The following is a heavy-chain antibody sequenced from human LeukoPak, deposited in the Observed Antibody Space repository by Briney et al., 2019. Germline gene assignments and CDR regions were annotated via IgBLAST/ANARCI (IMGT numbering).Heavy chain of an antibody. CDR2: ISSSSSYI. V-gene: IGHV3-21*01. Sequence: PGGSLRLSCAASGFTFSSYSMNWVRQAPGKGLEWVSSISSSSSYIYYADSVKGRFTISRDNAKNSLYLQMNSLRAEDTAVYYCAREGSSGYYSNFDYWGQGTLVTVSS. CDR3: AREGSSGYYSNFDY. D-gene: IGHD3-22*01. CDR1: GFTFSSYS. J-gene: IGHJ4*02.